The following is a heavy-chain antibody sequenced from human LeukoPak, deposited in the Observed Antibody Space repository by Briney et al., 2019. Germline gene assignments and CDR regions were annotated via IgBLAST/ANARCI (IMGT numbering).Heavy chain of an antibody. V-gene: IGHV4-30-2*01. CDR3: ARDPRGPVSHSTD. D-gene: IGHD1-14*01. Sequence: KPSETLSLTRTVSGGSISSGGYYWSWIRQPPGKGLEWIGYIYHSGTTYYTPSLKSPFPISVARSRNHCSLKPCLVTARHTAMYYFARDPRGPVSHSTDWGQGTLVTVSS. J-gene: IGHJ4*02. CDR2: IYHSGTT. CDR1: GGSISSGGYY.